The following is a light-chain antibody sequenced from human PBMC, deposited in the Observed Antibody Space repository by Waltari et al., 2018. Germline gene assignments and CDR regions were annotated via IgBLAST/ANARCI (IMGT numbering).Light chain of an antibody. V-gene: IGLV1-40*01. CDR3: QSYDTSLSVV. J-gene: IGLJ3*02. Sequence: QSVLTQPPSVSGAPGQRVTISCTGSGPNIGAGYAVHWYQQLPRAAPKLLIYGSTSRPLGVPARFFGSTSGTSASLAIIGLQAEDEAEYYCQSYDTSLSVVFGGGTKLTVL. CDR2: GST. CDR1: GPNIGAGYA.